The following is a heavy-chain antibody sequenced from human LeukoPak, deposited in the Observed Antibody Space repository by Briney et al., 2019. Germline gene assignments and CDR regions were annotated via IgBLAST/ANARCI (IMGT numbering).Heavy chain of an antibody. Sequence: GRSLRLSCAASGFTFSSYGMHWVRQAPGKGLEWVAVISYDGSNKYYADSVKGRFTISRDNSKKTLYLQMNSLRAEDTAVYYCARDRRIGRGVIIPYYYYGMDVWGQGTTVTVSS. CDR2: ISYDGSNK. CDR1: GFTFSSYG. CDR3: ARDRRIGRGVIIPYYYYGMDV. J-gene: IGHJ6*02. D-gene: IGHD3-10*01. V-gene: IGHV3-30*03.